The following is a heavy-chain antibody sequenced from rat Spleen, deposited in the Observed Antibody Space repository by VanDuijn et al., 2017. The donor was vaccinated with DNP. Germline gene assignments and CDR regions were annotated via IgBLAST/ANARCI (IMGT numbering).Heavy chain of an antibody. CDR2: ISTSGGST. CDR1: EFTFSNFY. CDR3: VRWNSGHFDY. J-gene: IGHJ2*01. V-gene: IGHV5-25*01. Sequence: EVQLVESGGGLVQPGRSMKLSCLASEFTFSNFYMAWVRQAPTKGLEWVATISTSGGSTYYRDSVKGRFTISRDNAKSTLYLQMDSLRSEDTATYYCVRWNSGHFDYWGQGVMVTVSS. D-gene: IGHD4-3*01.